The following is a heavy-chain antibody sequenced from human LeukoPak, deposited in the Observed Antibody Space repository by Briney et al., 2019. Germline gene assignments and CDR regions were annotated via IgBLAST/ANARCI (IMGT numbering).Heavy chain of an antibody. CDR2: IKQDGSEK. D-gene: IGHD6-19*01. V-gene: IGHV3-7*01. CDR3: ARKAGYSSGWYYFDY. J-gene: IGHJ4*02. Sequence: GGSLRLSCAASGFTFSSYWMSWVRQAPGKGLEWVANIKQDGSEKYYVDSVKGRFTISRDNAKNSLYLQMNSLRAEDTAVYYCARKAGYSSGWYYFDYWGQGTLVTVPS. CDR1: GFTFSSYW.